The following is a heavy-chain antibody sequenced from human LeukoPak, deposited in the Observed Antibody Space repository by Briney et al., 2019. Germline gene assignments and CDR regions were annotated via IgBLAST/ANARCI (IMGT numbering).Heavy chain of an antibody. V-gene: IGHV3-21*01. CDR1: GFTFSSYS. CDR3: ARSSGTTGKMRAFDP. Sequence: GGSLRLSCAASGFTFSSYSMNWVRQAPGKGLEWVSSISSSSSYIYYADSVKGRFTISRGNAKNSLYLQMNSLRAEDTAVYYCARSSGTTGKMRAFDPWGQGTLVTVSS. CDR2: ISSSSSYI. D-gene: IGHD1-7*01. J-gene: IGHJ5*02.